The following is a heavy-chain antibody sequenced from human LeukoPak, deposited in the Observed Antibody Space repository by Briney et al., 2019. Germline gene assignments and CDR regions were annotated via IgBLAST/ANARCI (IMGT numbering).Heavy chain of an antibody. CDR2: ISFDGSNK. D-gene: IGHD2-2*02. V-gene: IGHV3-30*18. Sequence: PGGSLRLSCAASGFPFSSSGIHWGRPAPGKGLGWGAGISFDGSNKYYSDFVKGRFTISRDNSKNTLYLQMNSLRVEDTAVYYCAKGDIVIVPTAIRFYFYGMDVWGQGTTVTVSS. J-gene: IGHJ6*02. CDR1: GFPFSSSG. CDR3: AKGDIVIVPTAIRFYFYGMDV.